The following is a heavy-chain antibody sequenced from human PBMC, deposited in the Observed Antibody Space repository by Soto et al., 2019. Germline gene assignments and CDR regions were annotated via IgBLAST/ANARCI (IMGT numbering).Heavy chain of an antibody. Sequence: ASVKVSCKASGGTFSSYTISWVRQAPGQGLEWMGRIIHILGIANYAQKFQGRVTITADKSTSTAYMELSSLRSEDTAVYYCARDWSALGSGSYYYDYWGQGTLVTVSS. CDR3: ARDWSALGSGSYYYDY. CDR1: GGTFSSYT. V-gene: IGHV1-69*04. J-gene: IGHJ4*02. CDR2: IIHILGIA. D-gene: IGHD3-10*02.